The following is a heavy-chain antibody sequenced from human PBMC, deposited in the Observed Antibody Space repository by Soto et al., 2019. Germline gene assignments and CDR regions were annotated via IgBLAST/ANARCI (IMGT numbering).Heavy chain of an antibody. CDR2: ISYDGSNK. J-gene: IGHJ6*02. CDR3: ARDDSISDYDFWSGYYSYYGMDV. V-gene: IGHV3-30-3*01. CDR1: GFTFSSYA. Sequence: GGSLRLSCAASGFTFSSYAMHWVRQAPGKGLEWVAVISYDGSNKYYADSVKGRFTISRDNSKNTLYLQMNSLRAEDTAVYYCARDDSISDYDFWSGYYSYYGMDVWGQGTTVTVSS. D-gene: IGHD3-3*01.